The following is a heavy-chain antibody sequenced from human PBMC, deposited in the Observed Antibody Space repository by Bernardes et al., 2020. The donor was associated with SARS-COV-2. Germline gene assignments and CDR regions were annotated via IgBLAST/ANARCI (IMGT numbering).Heavy chain of an antibody. Sequence: GGSLRLSCAASGFAFRSYTMNWVRQAPGKGLEWVSSVSFTSSYIYYADSVKGRFTISRDNAKNSLYLQMNSLRAEDTAVYYCARGTYGTSWYNFDYWGPGTLVTVSS. CDR2: VSFTSSYI. V-gene: IGHV3-21*01. CDR1: GFAFRSYT. CDR3: ARGTYGTSWYNFDY. J-gene: IGHJ4*02. D-gene: IGHD6-13*01.